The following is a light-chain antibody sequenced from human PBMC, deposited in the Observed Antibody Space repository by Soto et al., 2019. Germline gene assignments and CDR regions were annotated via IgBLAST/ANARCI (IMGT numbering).Light chain of an antibody. Sequence: EIVMTQSPATLSVSPGERATLSCRASQSVSDNLAWYQQKPGQAPRLLIYGALTRATGVPARFRGSGSGTDFPLTISSLQSEDFAVYYCQQYHDGPPITFGQGTRLEIK. CDR3: QQYHDGPPIT. V-gene: IGKV3-15*01. J-gene: IGKJ5*01. CDR2: GAL. CDR1: QSVSDN.